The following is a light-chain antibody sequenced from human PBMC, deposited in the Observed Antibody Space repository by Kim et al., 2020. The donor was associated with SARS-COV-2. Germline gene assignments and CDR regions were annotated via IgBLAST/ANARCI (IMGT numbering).Light chain of an antibody. Sequence: PGEGATLSCRTSQSVDKSYLAWYQQKPGQPPRLLIYGTSSRSTGLPDRFIGSGSGTDFTLTISSLEPEDFAVYYCQLYDDSPMYTFGQGTKLEIK. CDR1: QSVDKSY. CDR3: QLYDDSPMYT. V-gene: IGKV3-20*01. CDR2: GTS. J-gene: IGKJ2*01.